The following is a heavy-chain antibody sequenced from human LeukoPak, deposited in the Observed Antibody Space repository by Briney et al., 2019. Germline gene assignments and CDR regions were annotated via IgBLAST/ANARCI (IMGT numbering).Heavy chain of an antibody. V-gene: IGHV3-33*01. CDR3: AREDYYDSSGYFDY. J-gene: IGHJ4*02. Sequence: GRSLRLSCVASGFPFSSYGMHWVRQAPGKGLEWVAVIWYDGSNKYYADSVKGRFTISRDNSKNTLYLQMNSLRAEDTAVYYCAREDYYDSSGYFDYWGQGTLVTVSS. CDR2: IWYDGSNK. D-gene: IGHD3-22*01. CDR1: GFPFSSYG.